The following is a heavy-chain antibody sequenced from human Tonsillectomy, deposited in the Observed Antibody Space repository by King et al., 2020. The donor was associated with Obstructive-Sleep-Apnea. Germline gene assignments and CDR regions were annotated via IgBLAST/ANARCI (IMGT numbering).Heavy chain of an antibody. CDR3: SSGFLALKGDYYGVDV. CDR1: AFSFVDYA. Sequence: VQLVESGGGFVQPGRSLRLSCSSSAFSFVDYALSWFRQAPRKGLEWVGFIRSRAYGGTIQYAAFVKGRFIISRDDSKNIVHLQMNSLGTDDTAVYYCSSGFLALKGDYYGVDVWGQGTTVTVSS. CDR2: IRSRAYGGTI. D-gene: IGHD2/OR15-2a*01. V-gene: IGHV3-49*03. J-gene: IGHJ6*02.